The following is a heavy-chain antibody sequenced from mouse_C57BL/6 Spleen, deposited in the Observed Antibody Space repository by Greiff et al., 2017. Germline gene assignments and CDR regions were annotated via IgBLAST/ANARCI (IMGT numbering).Heavy chain of an antibody. CDR3: ARSTVVTPYRSYYFDY. D-gene: IGHD1-1*01. CDR2: IYPGDGDT. CDR1: GYAFSSYW. J-gene: IGHJ2*01. Sequence: QVQLQQSGAELVKPGASVKISCKASGYAFSSYWMNWVKQRPGKGLEWIGQIYPGDGDTNYNGKFKGKATLTADKSSSTAYMQLSSLTSEDSAVYFCARSTVVTPYRSYYFDYWGQGTTLTVSS. V-gene: IGHV1-80*01.